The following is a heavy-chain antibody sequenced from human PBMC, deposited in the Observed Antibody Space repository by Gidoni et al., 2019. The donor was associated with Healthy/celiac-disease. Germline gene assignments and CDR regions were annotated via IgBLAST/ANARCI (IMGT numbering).Heavy chain of an antibody. CDR1: GFTFSSYR. D-gene: IGHD3-9*01. Sequence: EVQLVESGGGLVKPGGSLRLSCAASGFTFSSYRMNWVRQATGKGLDGFSSISSSSSYIYYADSVEGRVTISRDNAKNSLYLQMNSRRAEDTAVYYGARMVNFDWLFDYWGQGTLVTVSA. CDR2: ISSSSSYI. V-gene: IGHV3-21*01. CDR3: ARMVNFDWLFDY. J-gene: IGHJ4*02.